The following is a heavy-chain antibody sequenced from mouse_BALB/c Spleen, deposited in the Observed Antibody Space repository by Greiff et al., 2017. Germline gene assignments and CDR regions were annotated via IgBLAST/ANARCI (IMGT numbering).Heavy chain of an antibody. D-gene: IGHD2-4*01. CDR2: INPSNGGT. CDR3: TRSGDYGAWFAY. Sequence: VQLQQPGAELVKPGASVKLSCKASGYTFTSYYMYWVKQRPGQGLEWIGGINPSNGGTNFNEKFKSKATLTVDKSSSTAYMQLSSLTSEDSAVYYCTRSGDYGAWFAYWGQGTLVTVSA. CDR1: GYTFTSYY. J-gene: IGHJ3*01. V-gene: IGHV1S81*02.